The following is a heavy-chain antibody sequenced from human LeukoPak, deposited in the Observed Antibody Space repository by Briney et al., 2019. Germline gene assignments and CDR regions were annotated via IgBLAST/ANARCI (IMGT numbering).Heavy chain of an antibody. D-gene: IGHD1-26*01. CDR3: ARGGIVGSRTNWFDP. J-gene: IGHJ5*02. CDR2: IYYSGST. Sequence: SETLSLTCTVSGGSISSYYWSWIRQPPGKGLEWIGYIYYSGSTNYNPSLKSRVTISVDTSKSQFSLKLTSVTPADTAVYYCARGGIVGSRTNWFDPWGQGILVTVSS. CDR1: GGSISSYY. V-gene: IGHV4-59*01.